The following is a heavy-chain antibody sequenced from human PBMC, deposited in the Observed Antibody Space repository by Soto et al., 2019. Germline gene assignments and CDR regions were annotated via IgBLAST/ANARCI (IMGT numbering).Heavy chain of an antibody. CDR2: IYYSGST. V-gene: IGHV4-39*01. D-gene: IGHD3-22*01. CDR3: ARRRSTGYFPLAY. J-gene: IGHJ4*02. Sequence: QLQLQESGPGLVKPSETLSLTCTVSGGSIRSSNYHWDWIRQPPGKGLEWIGSIYYSGSTYYNPSLKSRVTISVDTSKHQCSLKLNSGTATDTAVYYFARRRSTGYFPLAYWGQVTLFTVSS. CDR1: GGSIRSSNYH.